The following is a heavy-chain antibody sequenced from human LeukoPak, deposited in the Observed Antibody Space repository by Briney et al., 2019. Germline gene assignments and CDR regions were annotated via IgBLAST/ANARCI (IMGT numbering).Heavy chain of an antibody. CDR3: ARDRFRSTSWTDY. J-gene: IGHJ4*02. V-gene: IGHV4-38-2*02. CDR1: GYSISSGYY. D-gene: IGHD2-2*01. Sequence: SETLSLTCTVSGYSISSGYYWGWIRQPPGKGLEWIGSIYHSGSTYYNPSLKSRVTISVDTSKNQFPLKLSSVTAADTAVYYCARDRFRSTSWTDYWGQGTLVTVSS. CDR2: IYHSGST.